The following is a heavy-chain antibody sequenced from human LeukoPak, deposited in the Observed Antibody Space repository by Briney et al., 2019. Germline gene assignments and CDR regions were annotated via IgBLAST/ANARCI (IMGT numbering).Heavy chain of an antibody. CDR3: ARGKGVATTGILGY. J-gene: IGHJ4*02. Sequence: GASVKVSCNASGYTFTTYDINWVRLAPGQGLEWMGWMNPNSGNAGYAQKFQGRVTMTRDTSIDTAYLELSSLRFDDTATYYCARGKGVATTGILGYWGQGTLVTVSS. CDR2: MNPNSGNA. D-gene: IGHD2-8*02. CDR1: GYTFTTYD. V-gene: IGHV1-8*02.